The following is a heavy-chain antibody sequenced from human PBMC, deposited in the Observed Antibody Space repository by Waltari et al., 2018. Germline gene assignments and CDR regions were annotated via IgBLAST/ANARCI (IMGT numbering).Heavy chain of an antibody. V-gene: IGHV3-23*01. D-gene: IGHD5-18*01. CDR2: INGYGDKT. CDR3: AKAHFYDTSGYIEN. CDR1: GCLFNTYA. J-gene: IGHJ4*02. Sequence: EVQVLESGGGLVRPGGFMRLTCAGPGCLFNTYALNWVRQAPGKGLEWVSGINGYGDKTYYADSVKGRFTLSRDNSRNTLSLQMNSLRAEDTAVYYCAKAHFYDTSGYIENWGQGTLVTVSS.